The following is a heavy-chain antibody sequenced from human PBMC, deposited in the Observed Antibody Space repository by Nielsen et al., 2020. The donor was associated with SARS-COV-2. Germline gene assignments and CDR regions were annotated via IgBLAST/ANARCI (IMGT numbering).Heavy chain of an antibody. Sequence: GGSLRLFCAASGFTFSSYGMHWVRQAPGKGLEWVAVISYDGSNKYYADSVKGRFTISRDNSKNTLYLQMNSLRAEDTAVYYCAKVGGTMTPDYWGQGTLVTVSS. CDR1: GFTFSSYG. D-gene: IGHD3-22*01. CDR3: AKVGGTMTPDY. V-gene: IGHV3-30*18. CDR2: ISYDGSNK. J-gene: IGHJ4*02.